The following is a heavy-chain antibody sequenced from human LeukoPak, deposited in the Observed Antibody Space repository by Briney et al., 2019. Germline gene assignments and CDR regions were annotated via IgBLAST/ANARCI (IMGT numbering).Heavy chain of an antibody. Sequence: SETLSLTCAVYGGSFSGYYWSWIRQPPGKGLEWIGEINHSGSTNYNPSLKSRVTISVDTSKNQFSLKLSSVTAADTAVYYCAEGWLQSNQYFQHWGQGTLVTVSS. CDR1: GGSFSGYY. CDR2: INHSGST. V-gene: IGHV4-34*01. J-gene: IGHJ1*01. D-gene: IGHD5-24*01. CDR3: AEGWLQSNQYFQH.